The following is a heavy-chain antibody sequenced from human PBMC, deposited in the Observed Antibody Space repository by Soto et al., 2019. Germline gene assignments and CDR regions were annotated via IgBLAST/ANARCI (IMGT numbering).Heavy chain of an antibody. J-gene: IGHJ4*02. V-gene: IGHV2-5*02. CDR1: GFSLSTNGVG. CDR2: IYWDDDK. Sequence: QITLKESGPTLVKPTQTLTLTCTFSGFSLSTNGVGVGWIRQPPGKALEWLALIYWDDDKRYSPSLKSRLTITKDTSKNQVVLTMTNMDPVDTATYYSAHSPRITMYDYWGQGTLVTVSS. CDR3: AHSPRITMYDY. D-gene: IGHD3-10*02.